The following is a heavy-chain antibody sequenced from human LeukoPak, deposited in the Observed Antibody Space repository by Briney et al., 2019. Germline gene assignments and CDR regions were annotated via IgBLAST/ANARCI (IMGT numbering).Heavy chain of an antibody. Sequence: ASVKVSCKASGYTFTSYDINWVRQATGQGLEWMGWMNPNSGNTGYAQKFQGRVTITRNTSISTAYMELSSLRPEDTAVYYCARGKKGGYYYYYYYYMDVWGKGTTVTVSS. D-gene: IGHD6-25*01. CDR3: ARGKKGGYYYYYYYYMDV. CDR1: GYTFTSYD. J-gene: IGHJ6*03. V-gene: IGHV1-8*03. CDR2: MNPNSGNT.